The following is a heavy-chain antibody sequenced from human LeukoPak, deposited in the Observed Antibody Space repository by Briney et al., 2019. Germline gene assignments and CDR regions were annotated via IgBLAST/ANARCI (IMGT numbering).Heavy chain of an antibody. CDR1: GFTFSKYW. D-gene: IGHD6-19*01. CDR3: ATKQWLAPPPDS. Sequence: GGSLRLSCAPPGFTFSKYWMLWIRQAPGKGLDSVSRINTDGTVTTYADSVKGRFTVSRDNADNTMFLQMNSVRDEDTAVYYCATKQWLAPPPDSWGQGTPVTVSS. J-gene: IGHJ4*02. V-gene: IGHV3-74*01. CDR2: INTDGTVT.